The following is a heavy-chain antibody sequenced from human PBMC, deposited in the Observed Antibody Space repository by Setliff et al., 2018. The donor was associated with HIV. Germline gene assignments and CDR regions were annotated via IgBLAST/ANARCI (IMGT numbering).Heavy chain of an antibody. CDR1: GFTFGDYA. V-gene: IGHV3-49*04. D-gene: IGHD3-9*01. CDR3: ARDLYFYYYMDV. CDR2: IRGKRGKDYGGTT. Sequence: PGGSLRLSCTDSGFTFGDYAMTWVRQAPGKGLEWVGFIRGKRGKDYGGTTEYATSVKGRFTISREDSRSSLCLHMYSLTAEDTAVYYCARDLYFYYYMDVWGKGTTVTVSS. J-gene: IGHJ6*03.